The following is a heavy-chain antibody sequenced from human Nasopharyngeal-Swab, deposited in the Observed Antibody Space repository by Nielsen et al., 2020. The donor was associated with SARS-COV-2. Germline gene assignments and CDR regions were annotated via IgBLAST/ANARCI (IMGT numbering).Heavy chain of an antibody. CDR2: IYSGGST. CDR1: GFTVSSNY. D-gene: IGHD6-19*01. J-gene: IGHJ3*02. V-gene: IGHV3-53*01. Sequence: ESLKISCAASGFTVSSNYMSWVRQAPGKGLEWVSVIYSGGSTYYADSVKGRFTISRDNSKNTLYLQMNSLRAEDTAVYYCARDRVSSGWYWGAFDIWGQGTMVTVSS. CDR3: ARDRVSSGWYWGAFDI.